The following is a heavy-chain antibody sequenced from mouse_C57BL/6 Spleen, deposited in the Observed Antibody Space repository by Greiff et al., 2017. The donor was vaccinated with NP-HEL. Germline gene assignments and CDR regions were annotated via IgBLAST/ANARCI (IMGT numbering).Heavy chain of an antibody. CDR1: GFTFSDYY. V-gene: IGHV5-12*01. D-gene: IGHD2-1*01. CDR3: ARQIYYGNYWYFDV. Sequence: EVQLQESGGGLVQPGGSLKLSCAASGFTFSDYYMYWVRQTPEKRLEWVAYISNGGGSTYYPDTVKGRFTISRDNAKNTLYLQMSRLKSEDTAMYYCARQIYYGNYWYFDVWGTGTTVTVSS. J-gene: IGHJ1*03. CDR2: ISNGGGST.